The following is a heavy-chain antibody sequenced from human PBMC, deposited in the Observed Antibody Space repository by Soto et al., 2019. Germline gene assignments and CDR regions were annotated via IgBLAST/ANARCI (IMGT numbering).Heavy chain of an antibody. J-gene: IGHJ4*02. CDR2: IKPISGDT. CDR1: GYSFTGYF. Sequence: GASVKVSCKASGYSFTGYFLHWVRQAPGQGLEWMGWIKPISGDTDYARKFRDRVTLTRDTSFDTAYMELSRLTSDDTAVYYCARGSSTAWVKVGNDYWGQGTLVTVSS. CDR3: ARGSSTAWVKVGNDY. D-gene: IGHD5-18*01. V-gene: IGHV1-2*02.